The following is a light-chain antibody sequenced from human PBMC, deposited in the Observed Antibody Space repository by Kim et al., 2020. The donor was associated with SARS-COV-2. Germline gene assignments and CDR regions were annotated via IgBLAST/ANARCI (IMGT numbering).Light chain of an antibody. J-gene: IGLJ3*02. Sequence: GQSSTNSCTGTSSDVGSYNYVSWYQQHPGKAPKLVIYDVSNRPSGVSNRFAGSKCGNTASLTISGLQAEDEADYYCSSYTSSSTLVFGGGTKLTVL. V-gene: IGLV2-14*03. CDR1: SSDVGSYNY. CDR2: DVS. CDR3: SSYTSSSTLV.